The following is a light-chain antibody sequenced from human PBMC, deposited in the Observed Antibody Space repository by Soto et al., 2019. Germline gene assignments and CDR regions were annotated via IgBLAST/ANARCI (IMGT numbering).Light chain of an antibody. CDR3: SPHTTRNTRV. CDR2: EVR. Sequence: QSVLTQPASVSGSPGQSITISCTGTSSDVGAYDFVSWYQQHPDKAPKLMIYEVRGRPSGVSNRFSGSKSFNTATLTISGLQAEDEADYYCSPHTTRNTRVFGTGTKVTV. V-gene: IGLV2-14*03. J-gene: IGLJ1*01. CDR1: SSDVGAYDF.